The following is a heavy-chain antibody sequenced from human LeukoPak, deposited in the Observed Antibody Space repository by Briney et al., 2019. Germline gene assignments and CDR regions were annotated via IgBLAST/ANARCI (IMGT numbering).Heavy chain of an antibody. CDR2: INHSGST. J-gene: IGHJ5*02. CDR3: ASRDYDFWSGYSGRNTWFDP. V-gene: IGHV4-34*01. D-gene: IGHD3-3*01. CDR1: GGSFSGYY. Sequence: PSETLSLTCAVYGGSFSGYYWSWIRQPPGKGLEWIGEINHSGSTNYNPSLKSRDTISVDTSKNQFSLKLSSVTAADTAVYYCASRDYDFWSGYSGRNTWFDPWGQGTLVTVSS.